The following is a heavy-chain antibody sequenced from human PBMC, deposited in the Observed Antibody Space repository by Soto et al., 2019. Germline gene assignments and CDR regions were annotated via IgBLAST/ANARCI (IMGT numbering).Heavy chain of an antibody. D-gene: IGHD4-17*01. CDR3: VHPRSTVQIPPT. V-gene: IGHV3-64D*06. CDR2: ISSNGDST. Sequence: GGSLRLSCSASGFTFSMFSMHWVRQAPGKGLEYVSGISSNGDSTYYADSVKGRFTISRDNSKNTLYLQMSSPRAVDTAVYYCVHPRSTVQIPPTWGQGTLVTVSS. CDR1: GFTFSMFS. J-gene: IGHJ5*02.